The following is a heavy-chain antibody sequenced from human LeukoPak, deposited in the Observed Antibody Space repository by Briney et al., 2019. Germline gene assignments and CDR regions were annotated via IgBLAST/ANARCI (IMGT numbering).Heavy chain of an antibody. D-gene: IGHD6-13*01. CDR1: GGSISSSSYY. CDR2: IYYSGST. Sequence: PSETLSLTCTVSGGSISSSSYYWGWIRQPPGKGLEWIGSIYYSGSTYYNPSLKSRVTIPVDTSKNQFSLKLSSVTAADTAVYYCASYQSSSWYYYYMDVWGKGTTVTVSS. V-gene: IGHV4-39*07. CDR3: ASYQSSSWYYYYMDV. J-gene: IGHJ6*03.